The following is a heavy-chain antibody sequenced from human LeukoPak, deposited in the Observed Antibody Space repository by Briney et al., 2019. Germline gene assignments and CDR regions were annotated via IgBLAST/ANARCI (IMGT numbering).Heavy chain of an antibody. CDR2: IYSGGTT. J-gene: IGHJ4*02. CDR1: GFTVSSSY. V-gene: IGHV3-53*01. Sequence: GGSLRLSCAASGFTVSSSYMNWVRQAPGKGLEWVSLIYSGGTTYYADSVKGRFTISRDNSKNTLYLQMNSLRAEGTAVYYCARRGDGGRSFDYWGQGTLVTVSS. D-gene: IGHD4-23*01. CDR3: ARRGDGGRSFDY.